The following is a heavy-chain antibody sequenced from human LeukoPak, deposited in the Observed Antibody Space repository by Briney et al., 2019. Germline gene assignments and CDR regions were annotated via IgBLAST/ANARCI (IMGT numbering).Heavy chain of an antibody. V-gene: IGHV4-4*02. Sequence: SETLSLTCAVSGGSISSSNWWSWVRQPPGKGLEWIGEIYHSGSTNYNPSLKSRITILVDTSKNQFSLKLSSVTAADTAVYYCARAETQYYDFWSGYHNWFDPWGQGTLVTVSS. CDR2: IYHSGST. CDR3: ARAETQYYDFWSGYHNWFDP. CDR1: GGSISSSNW. J-gene: IGHJ5*02. D-gene: IGHD3-3*01.